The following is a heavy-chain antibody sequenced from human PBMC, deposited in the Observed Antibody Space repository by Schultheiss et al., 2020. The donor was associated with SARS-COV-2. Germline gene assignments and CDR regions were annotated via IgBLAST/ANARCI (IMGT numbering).Heavy chain of an antibody. CDR2: IKSKTDGGTT. V-gene: IGHV3-15*01. D-gene: IGHD1-26*01. Sequence: GGSLRLSCAASGFTFSMSAMSWVRQAPGKGLEWVGRIKSKTDGGTTDYAAPVKGRFTISRDDSKNTLYLQMNSLKTEDTAVYYCTTVPTSRPYYYYYGMDVWGQGTTVTVSS. J-gene: IGHJ6*02. CDR3: TTVPTSRPYYYYYGMDV. CDR1: GFTFSMSA.